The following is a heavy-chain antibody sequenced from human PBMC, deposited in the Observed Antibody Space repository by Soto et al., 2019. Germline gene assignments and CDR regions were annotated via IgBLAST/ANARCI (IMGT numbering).Heavy chain of an antibody. CDR2: IWFDGGNK. CDR1: GFTFRSYG. D-gene: IGHD3-16*01. CDR3: ARALQDHSSRGIWAELIWVYYGLDV. J-gene: IGHJ6*02. V-gene: IGHV3-33*01. Sequence: GGSLRLSCAASGFTFRSYGMYWVRQAPGKGLEWVALIWFDGGNKYYADSVKGRFTISRDNSKNTLYLEMNNLRAEDAAVYYCARALQDHSSRGIWAELIWVYYGLDVWGQGTTVTVSS.